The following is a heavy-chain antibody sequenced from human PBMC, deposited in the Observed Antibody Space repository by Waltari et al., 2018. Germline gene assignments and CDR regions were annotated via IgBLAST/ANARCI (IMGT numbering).Heavy chain of an antibody. D-gene: IGHD3-22*01. CDR2: INPNSGGT. CDR1: GYTFTGYY. CDR3: ARRVSSGYCYFDY. J-gene: IGHJ4*02. V-gene: IGHV1-2*02. Sequence: QVQLVQSGAEVKKPGASVQFSCKASGYTFTGYYMHWVRQAPGQGLEWMGWINPNSGGTNYAQKFQGRVTMTRDTSISTAYMELSRLRSDDTAVYYCARRVSSGYCYFDYWGQGTLVTVSS.